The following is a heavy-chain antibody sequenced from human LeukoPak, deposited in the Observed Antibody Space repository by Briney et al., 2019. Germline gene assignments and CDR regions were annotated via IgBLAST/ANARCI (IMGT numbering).Heavy chain of an antibody. D-gene: IGHD6-19*01. CDR3: AKTSSGWDYYFDY. Sequence: QPGGSLRLSCAASGFTFDDYAMHWVRQAPGKGLEWVSLISGDGGSTYYADSVKGRFTISRDNSKNSLYLQMNSLRTEDTAFYYCAKTSSGWDYYFDYWGQGTLVTVSS. CDR1: GFTFDDYA. CDR2: ISGDGGST. J-gene: IGHJ4*02. V-gene: IGHV3-43*02.